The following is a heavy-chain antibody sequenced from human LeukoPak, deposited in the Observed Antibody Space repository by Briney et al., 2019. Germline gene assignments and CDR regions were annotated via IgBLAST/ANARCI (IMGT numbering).Heavy chain of an antibody. CDR3: ARQGYSSSSRFDY. Sequence: GESLKISCKGSGYSFTSYWIGWVRQVPGKGLEWMGITYPGDSDTRYSPSFQGQVTISADKSISTAYLQWSSLRASDTAMYYCARQGYSSSSRFDYWGQGTLVTVSS. V-gene: IGHV5-51*01. CDR2: TYPGDSDT. J-gene: IGHJ4*02. CDR1: GYSFTSYW. D-gene: IGHD6-6*01.